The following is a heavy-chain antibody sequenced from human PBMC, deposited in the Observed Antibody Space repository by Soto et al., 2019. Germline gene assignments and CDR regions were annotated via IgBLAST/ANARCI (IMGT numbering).Heavy chain of an antibody. Sequence: SETLSLTCAVSGGSISSSNWWSWVRQPPGKGLEWIGEIYHSGSTNYNPSLKSRVTISVDKSKNQFSLKLSSVTAADTAVYYCARAYYYDSSGYYYRYYYYGMDVWGQGTTVTV. D-gene: IGHD3-22*01. J-gene: IGHJ6*02. V-gene: IGHV4-4*02. CDR2: IYHSGST. CDR3: ARAYYYDSSGYYYRYYYYGMDV. CDR1: GGSISSSNW.